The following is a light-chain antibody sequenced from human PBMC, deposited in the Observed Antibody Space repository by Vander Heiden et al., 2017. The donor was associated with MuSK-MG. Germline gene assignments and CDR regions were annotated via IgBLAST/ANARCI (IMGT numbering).Light chain of an antibody. V-gene: IGKV3-15*01. CDR2: AAS. Sequence: EIVMTQSPGTLSVSPGEGATLSCRASQSISVNLAWYQHKPGQAPRLLIYAASARAAGIPVRFTGSGSGTEFTLTISSRQSEDFAIYYCLQYNNWPPYTFGQGTKVEIK. J-gene: IGKJ2*01. CDR3: LQYNNWPPYT. CDR1: QSISVN.